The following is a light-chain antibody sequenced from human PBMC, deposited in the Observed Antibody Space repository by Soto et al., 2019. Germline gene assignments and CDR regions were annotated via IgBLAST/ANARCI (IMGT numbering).Light chain of an antibody. CDR3: AAWDDSLNGVV. CDR1: SSNIGRNT. V-gene: IGLV1-44*01. Sequence: QSVVTQPPSASGTPGQRVTIACSGSSSNIGRNTVHWYQQLPGTTPKLLIYSNDQRPSGVPDRFSGSKSGSSASLAISGLQSEDEADYYCAAWDDSLNGVVFGRGTKLTVL. CDR2: SND. J-gene: IGLJ2*01.